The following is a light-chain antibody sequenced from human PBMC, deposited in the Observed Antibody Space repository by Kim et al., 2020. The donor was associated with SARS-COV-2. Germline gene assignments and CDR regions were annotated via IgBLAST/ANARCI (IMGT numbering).Light chain of an antibody. V-gene: IGLV3-1*01. CDR2: RDN. CDR3: QAWDSSIYV. CDR1: KLGDKS. Sequence: VSPGQTATTTGSRDKLGDKSASWCQRKQGQSPVGVIFRDNRRPSGVPERFSGSNSGNTTTLTISGTQAMDEADYYCQAWDSSIYVFGTGTKVTVL. J-gene: IGLJ1*01.